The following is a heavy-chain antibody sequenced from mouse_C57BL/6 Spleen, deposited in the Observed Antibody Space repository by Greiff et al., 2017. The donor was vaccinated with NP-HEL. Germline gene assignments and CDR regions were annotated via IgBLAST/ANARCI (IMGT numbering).Heavy chain of an antibody. CDR1: GYAFSSSW. D-gene: IGHD1-1*02. J-gene: IGHJ4*01. CDR3: ARGDYVYAMDY. V-gene: IGHV1-82*01. Sequence: QVQLKESGPELVKPGASVKISCKASGYAFSSSWMNWVKQRPGKGLEWIGRIYPGDGDTNYNGKFKGKATLTADKSSSTAYMQLSSLTSEDSAVYCCARGDYVYAMDYWGQGTSVTVSS. CDR2: IYPGDGDT.